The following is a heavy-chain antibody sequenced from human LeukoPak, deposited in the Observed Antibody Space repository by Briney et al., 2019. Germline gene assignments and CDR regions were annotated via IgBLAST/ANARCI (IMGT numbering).Heavy chain of an antibody. D-gene: IGHD3-10*01. J-gene: IGHJ4*02. CDR1: GYTFTGYY. CDR3: ARDHSGPDGGMVRGAAPVVDYFDY. Sequence: ASVKVSCKASGYTFTGYYMHWVRQAPGQGLEWMGWINPNSGGTNYAQKFQGRVTMTRDTSISTAYMELSSLRSEDTAVYYCARDHSGPDGGMVRGAAPVVDYFDYWGQGTLVTVSS. CDR2: INPNSGGT. V-gene: IGHV1-2*02.